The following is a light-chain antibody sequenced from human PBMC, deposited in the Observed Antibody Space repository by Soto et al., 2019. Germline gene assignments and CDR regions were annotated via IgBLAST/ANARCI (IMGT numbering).Light chain of an antibody. CDR3: SSYTSKSSLI. CDR2: EVR. Sequence: QSVLTQPASVSGSPGQSITISCAGTIRDVGAYNLFSWYQQHPVRAPQLIIYEVRNPPSGISFLFSGSKSGNTASLTISGLQAEDEADYYCSSYTSKSSLIFGGGTKVTVL. CDR1: IRDVGAYNL. J-gene: IGLJ2*01. V-gene: IGLV2-14*01.